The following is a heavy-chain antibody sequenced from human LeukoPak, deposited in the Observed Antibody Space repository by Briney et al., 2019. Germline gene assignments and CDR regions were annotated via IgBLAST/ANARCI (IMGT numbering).Heavy chain of an antibody. CDR3: ARDREGYCSSTTCSYHFDY. J-gene: IGHJ4*02. CDR2: ISAYSGDT. Sequence: ASVKVSCKASGYTFTSYDINWVRQATGQGLEWMGWISAYSGDTHYAQRLQGTVTMTTDTSTSTAYMELRSLTSDDTAVYYCARDREGYCSSTTCSYHFDYWGQGTLVTVSS. CDR1: GYTFTSYD. V-gene: IGHV1-18*01. D-gene: IGHD2-2*01.